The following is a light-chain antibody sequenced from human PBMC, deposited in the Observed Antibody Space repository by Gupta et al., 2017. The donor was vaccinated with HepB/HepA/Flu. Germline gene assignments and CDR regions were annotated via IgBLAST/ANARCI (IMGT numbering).Light chain of an antibody. CDR2: RNN. V-gene: IGLV1-47*01. Sequence: QSVLTQPSSSSGTPAQRVTISSSGSSTHIGSSYLYWYQQQPGTAPKLLIYRNNQRPSGVPDRFSGSKSGTSASLAISGLRSEDEANYYCSTWEDSLSAWVFGGGTKLTVL. CDR1: STHIGSSY. CDR3: STWEDSLSAWV. J-gene: IGLJ3*02.